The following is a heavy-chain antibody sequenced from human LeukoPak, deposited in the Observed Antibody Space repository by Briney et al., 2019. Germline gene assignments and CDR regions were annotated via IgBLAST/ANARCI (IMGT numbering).Heavy chain of an antibody. Sequence: QSGGSLRLSCAAPGFTVSTSYMSWVRQAPGKGLEWVSVIYSGGSTYYADSVKGRFTISRHNSKNTLYLQMNSLRAEDTAVYYCARNRAGYCSSTSCYGFDYWGQGTLVTVSS. J-gene: IGHJ4*02. CDR2: IYSGGST. V-gene: IGHV3-53*04. CDR1: GFTVSTSY. D-gene: IGHD2-2*01. CDR3: ARNRAGYCSSTSCYGFDY.